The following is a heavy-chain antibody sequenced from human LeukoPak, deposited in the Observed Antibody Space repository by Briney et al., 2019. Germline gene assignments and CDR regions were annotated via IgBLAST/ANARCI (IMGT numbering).Heavy chain of an antibody. Sequence: GGSLRLSCAASGFAVYSNYMSWVRQAPGKGLEWVSVMYSGETTYYADSVKGRFTISRDNVKNTLYLQMNSLGAEDTAVYYCTRDLRQGGSYAFDYWGQGTLVTVSS. CDR2: MYSGETT. CDR1: GFAVYSNY. CDR3: TRDLRQGGSYAFDY. J-gene: IGHJ4*02. D-gene: IGHD1-26*01. V-gene: IGHV3-66*01.